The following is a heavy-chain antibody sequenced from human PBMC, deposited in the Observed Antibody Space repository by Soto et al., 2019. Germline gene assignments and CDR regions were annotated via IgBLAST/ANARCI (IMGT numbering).Heavy chain of an antibody. CDR1: GGSFSGYY. Sequence: SETLSLTCAVYGGSFSGYYWSWIRQPPGKGLEWIGEINHSGSTNYNPSLKSRVTISVDTSKNQFSPKLSSVTAADTAVYYCARIPPRRYGSGSTNFDYWGQGTLVTVSS. CDR3: ARIPPRRYGSGSTNFDY. CDR2: INHSGST. J-gene: IGHJ4*02. V-gene: IGHV4-34*01. D-gene: IGHD3-10*01.